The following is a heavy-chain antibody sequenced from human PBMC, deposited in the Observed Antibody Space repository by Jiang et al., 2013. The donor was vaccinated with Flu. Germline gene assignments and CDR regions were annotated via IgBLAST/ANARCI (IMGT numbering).Heavy chain of an antibody. Sequence: SYAISWVRQAPGQGLEWMGRIIPILGIANYAQKFQGRVTITADKSTSTAYMELSSLRSEDTAVYYCARKDPEDYGMDVWGQGTTVTVSS. V-gene: IGHV1-69*04. CDR1: SYA. D-gene: IGHD1-14*01. CDR3: ARKDPEDYGMDV. J-gene: IGHJ6*02. CDR2: IIPILGIA.